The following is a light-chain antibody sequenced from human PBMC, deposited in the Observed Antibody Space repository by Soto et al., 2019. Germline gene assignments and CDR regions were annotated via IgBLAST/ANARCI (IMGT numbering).Light chain of an antibody. J-gene: IGKJ1*01. CDR1: QGFXSSY. CDR2: GAS. V-gene: IGKV3-20*01. CDR3: QQYGMSTTT. Sequence: EIGLTQSAGTLSLSPGERATLSCRASQGFXSSYLAWYQHNPGQAPRLLXHGASDRGTGTPDSFSGSGSGTDFTLTISRLEPEDSAVYYCQQYGMSTTTFGQGTKVDIK.